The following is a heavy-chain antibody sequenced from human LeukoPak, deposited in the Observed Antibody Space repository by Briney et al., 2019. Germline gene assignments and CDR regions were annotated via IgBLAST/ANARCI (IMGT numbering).Heavy chain of an antibody. CDR1: GFTSSIYP. V-gene: IGHV3-30*04. Sequence: GGSLRLSCAASGFTSSIYPMHWVRQAPGKGVEWVAVIAYGGSYKYYGDSVGRRFTISKDNDKNSLHLKMNILRAEDTALYYCARLSIVVVTGPVIWGQGTMVTVSS. CDR3: ARLSIVVVTGPVI. J-gene: IGHJ3*02. CDR2: IAYGGSYK. D-gene: IGHD2-21*02.